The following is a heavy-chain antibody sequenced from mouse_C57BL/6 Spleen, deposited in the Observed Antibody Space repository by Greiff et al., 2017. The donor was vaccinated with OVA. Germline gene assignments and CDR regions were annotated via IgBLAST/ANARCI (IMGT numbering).Heavy chain of an antibody. CDR2: IDPEDGET. D-gene: IGHD2-5*01. V-gene: IGHV14-2*01. CDR1: GFNIKDYY. J-gene: IGHJ2*01. CDR3: ARSGYSNYGHFDY. Sequence: EVQLQQSGAELVKPGASVKLSCTASGFNIKDYYMHWVKQRPEQGLEWIGRIDPEDGETKYASKFQGKATITADTSSNTAYLQLSSLTSEDTAVYYCARSGYSNYGHFDYWGQGTTLTVSS.